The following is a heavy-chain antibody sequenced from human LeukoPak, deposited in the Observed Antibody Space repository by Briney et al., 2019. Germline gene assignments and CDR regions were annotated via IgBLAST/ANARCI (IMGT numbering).Heavy chain of an antibody. Sequence: PGGSLRLSCAASGFTFSKVWMTWVRQAPGKGLEWVGRIRSKTDGGASEYAAPVKGRFSISRDDSNNTLYLEMISLKAEDTAIYYCTTDVNRFMVTASSWDQGTLVTVSS. J-gene: IGHJ5*02. CDR1: GFTFSKVW. CDR2: IRSKTDGGAS. CDR3: TTDVNRFMVTASS. D-gene: IGHD2-21*02. V-gene: IGHV3-15*01.